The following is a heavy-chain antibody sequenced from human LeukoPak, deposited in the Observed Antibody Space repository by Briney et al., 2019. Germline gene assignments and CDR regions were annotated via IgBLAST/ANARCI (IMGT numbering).Heavy chain of an antibody. J-gene: IGHJ4*02. D-gene: IGHD3-22*01. Sequence: PGGSLKLSCAASGFTLRSYWMSWVRQAPGKGLEWVANINHDGSVKYYLDSVKGRFTISRDNAKNSLYLQMNSLRAEDTAVYYCAASRDSSGVDWGQGNLVTVSS. V-gene: IGHV3-7*01. CDR1: GFTLRSYW. CDR2: INHDGSVK. CDR3: AASRDSSGVD.